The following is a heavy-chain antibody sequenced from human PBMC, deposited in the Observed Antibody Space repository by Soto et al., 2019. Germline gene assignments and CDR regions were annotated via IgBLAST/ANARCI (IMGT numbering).Heavy chain of an antibody. J-gene: IGHJ4*02. CDR1: GFIFSNNG. D-gene: IGHD3-10*02. V-gene: IGHV3-30*03. Sequence: GGSLRLSCVVSGFIFSNNGMHWVRQTPGKGLEWVAFLSYDGSETFYADSVKGRFTVSRDNSKNTLFLHMRNLRRDDTAVYYCSIVRVADSALDHWGQGTLVTVSS. CDR3: SIVRVADSALDH. CDR2: LSYDGSET.